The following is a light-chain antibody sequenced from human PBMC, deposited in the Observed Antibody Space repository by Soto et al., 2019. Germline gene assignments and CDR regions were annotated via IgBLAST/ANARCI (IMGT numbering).Light chain of an antibody. CDR1: SSDVGGYNY. Sequence: QSVLTQPASVSGSPGQSITISCTGTSSDVGGYNYVSWYQHHPGKAPKLMIYDVSNRPSGVSNRFSGSKSRNTASLTISGLQPEDEADYYCSSYTTSNTRQIVLGTGTKLTVL. V-gene: IGLV2-14*03. J-gene: IGLJ1*01. CDR2: DVS. CDR3: SSYTTSNTRQIV.